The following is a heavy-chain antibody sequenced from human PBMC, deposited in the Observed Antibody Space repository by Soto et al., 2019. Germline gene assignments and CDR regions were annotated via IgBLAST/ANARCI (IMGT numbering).Heavy chain of an antibody. CDR2: LSGGGGST. V-gene: IGHV3-23*01. J-gene: IGHJ4*02. D-gene: IGHD1-1*01. CDR3: VKREPPGTTGSRYFDY. CDR1: GFTFSSYA. Sequence: GGSLRLSCAASGFTFSSYAMSWVRQAPGKGLEWVSGLSGGGGSTDYADSVKGRFTISRDNSRNTLYLQMNNLRAEDTAVYYCVKREPPGTTGSRYFDYWGQGTLVTV.